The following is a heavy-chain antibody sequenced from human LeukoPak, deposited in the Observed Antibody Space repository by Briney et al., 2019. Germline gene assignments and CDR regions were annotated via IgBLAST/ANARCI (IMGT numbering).Heavy chain of an antibody. CDR2: INHSGST. Sequence: SETLSLTCAVYGGSFSGYYWSWIRQPPGKGLEWIGEINHSGSTNYSPSLKSRVTISVDTSKNQFSLKLSSVTAADTAVYYCARKVSYNWNYYYYYMDVWGKGTTVTVSS. CDR3: ARKVSYNWNYYYYYMDV. J-gene: IGHJ6*03. CDR1: GGSFSGYY. D-gene: IGHD1-20*01. V-gene: IGHV4-34*01.